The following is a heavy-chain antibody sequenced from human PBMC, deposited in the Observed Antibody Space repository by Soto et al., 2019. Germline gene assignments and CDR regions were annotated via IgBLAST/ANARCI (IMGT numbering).Heavy chain of an antibody. CDR2: IVVGSGNT. CDR1: GFTFTSSA. V-gene: IGHV1-58*01. Sequence: GALVKVSCKASGFTFTSSAVQWVRQARGQSLEWIGWIVVGSGNTNYAQKFQERVTITRDMSTSTAYKELSSLRSEDTAVYYCAAGGPYCGGDCPFDYWGQGTLVTVS. CDR3: AAGGPYCGGDCPFDY. D-gene: IGHD2-21*02. J-gene: IGHJ4*02.